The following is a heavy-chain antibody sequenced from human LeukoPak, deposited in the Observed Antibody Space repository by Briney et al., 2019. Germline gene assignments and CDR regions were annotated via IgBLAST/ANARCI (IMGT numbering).Heavy chain of an antibody. Sequence: ASVKVSCKVSGYTLTELSMHWVRQAPGKGLEWMGSFDPEEGETLFAQEFQGRVTISRDTSANTAYMELSNLRSEDMGVYYCTLYNFWGQGTLVTVSS. CDR2: FDPEEGET. CDR1: GYTLTELS. J-gene: IGHJ4*02. CDR3: TLYNF. V-gene: IGHV1-24*01. D-gene: IGHD3/OR15-3a*01.